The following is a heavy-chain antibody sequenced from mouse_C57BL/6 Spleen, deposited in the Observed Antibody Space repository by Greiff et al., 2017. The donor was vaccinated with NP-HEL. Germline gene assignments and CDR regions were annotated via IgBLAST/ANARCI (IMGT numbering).Heavy chain of an antibody. V-gene: IGHV5-12*01. CDR1: GFTFSDYY. CDR3: ARSFYDYDAMDY. D-gene: IGHD2-10*01. Sequence: EVKLVESGGGLVQPGGSLKLSCAASGFTFSDYYMYWVRQTPEKRLEWVAYISNGGGSTYYPDTVKGRFTISRDNAKNTLYLQMSRLKSEDTAMYYCARSFYDYDAMDYWGQGTSVTVSS. J-gene: IGHJ4*01. CDR2: ISNGGGST.